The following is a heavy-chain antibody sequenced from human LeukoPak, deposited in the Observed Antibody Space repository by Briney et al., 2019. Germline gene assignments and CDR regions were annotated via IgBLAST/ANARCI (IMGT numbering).Heavy chain of an antibody. CDR2: IYYSGST. Sequence: SETLSLTCTVSGGSISSGDYYWSWIRQPPGKGLEWIGYIYYSGSTYYNPSLKSRVTLSVDTSKNQFSLKLSSVTAADTAVYYCARVPPLIAVVGGYFDYWGQGTLVTVSS. CDR1: GGSISSGDYY. V-gene: IGHV4-30-4*08. D-gene: IGHD6-19*01. J-gene: IGHJ4*02. CDR3: ARVPPLIAVVGGYFDY.